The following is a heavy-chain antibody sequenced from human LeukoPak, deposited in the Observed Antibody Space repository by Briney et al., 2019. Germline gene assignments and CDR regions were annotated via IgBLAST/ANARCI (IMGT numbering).Heavy chain of an antibody. V-gene: IGHV4-34*01. Sequence: SETLSLTCAVYGGSFSGYYWSWIRQPPGKGLEWIGEINHSGSTNYNPSLKSRVTISVDTSKNQFSLKLSSVTAADTAVYYCAREPGGDQPYFDYWGQGTLVTVSS. CDR3: AREPGGDQPYFDY. CDR2: INHSGST. D-gene: IGHD4-17*01. CDR1: GGSFSGYY. J-gene: IGHJ4*02.